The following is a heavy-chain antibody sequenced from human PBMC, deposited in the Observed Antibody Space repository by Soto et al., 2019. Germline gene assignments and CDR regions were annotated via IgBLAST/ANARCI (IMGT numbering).Heavy chain of an antibody. Sequence: GASVEVSCKASGYTFTSYDINWVRQATGQGLEWMGWMNPNSGNTGYAQKFQGRVTMTRNTSISTAYMELSSLRSEDTAVYYCARGGLIVVVVATTPFGIWGQGTMVTVSS. D-gene: IGHD2-15*01. V-gene: IGHV1-8*01. CDR2: MNPNSGNT. CDR1: GYTFTSYD. J-gene: IGHJ3*02. CDR3: ARGGLIVVVVATTPFGI.